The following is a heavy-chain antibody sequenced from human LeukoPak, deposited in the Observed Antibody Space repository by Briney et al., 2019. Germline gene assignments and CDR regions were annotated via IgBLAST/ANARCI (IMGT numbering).Heavy chain of an antibody. Sequence: PSETLSLTCTVSGGSISSYYWSWIRQPPGKGLEWLGYIYYSGSTNYNPSLKSRVTISVDTSKNQFSLKLSSVTAADTAVYYCARGRGYYDSSGYFHWGQGTLVTVSS. CDR1: GGSISSYY. V-gene: IGHV4-59*01. CDR3: ARGRGYYDSSGYFH. J-gene: IGHJ4*02. CDR2: IYYSGST. D-gene: IGHD3-22*01.